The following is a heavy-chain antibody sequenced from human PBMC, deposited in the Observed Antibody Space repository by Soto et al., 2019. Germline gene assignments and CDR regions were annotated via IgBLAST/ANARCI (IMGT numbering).Heavy chain of an antibody. J-gene: IGHJ5*02. V-gene: IGHV4-34*01. D-gene: IGHD2-2*01. CDR3: ARGGLLEVVVPAAPKNDWFDP. CDR1: GGSFSGYY. CDR2: INHSGST. Sequence: PSETLSLTCAVYGGSFSGYYWSWIRQPPGKGLEWFGEINHSGSTNYNPSLKSRVTISVDTSKNQFSLKLSSVTAADTAVYYCARGGLLEVVVPAAPKNDWFDPWGQGTLVTVSS.